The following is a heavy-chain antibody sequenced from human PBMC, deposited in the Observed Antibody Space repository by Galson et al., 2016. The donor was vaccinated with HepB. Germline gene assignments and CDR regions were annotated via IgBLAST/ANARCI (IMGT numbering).Heavy chain of an antibody. CDR2: IDWDEDK. Sequence: PALVKPTQTLTLTCTFSGFSLSTSGMRVSWIRQSPGKALEWLARIDWDEDKFYSTSLKPTQTLTISKDISKNQVVLTMTNMDPVDTATYYCARIEGPGSYWGKGTTVTVSS. D-gene: IGHD3-10*01. CDR1: GFSLSTSGMR. J-gene: IGHJ6*04. CDR3: ARIEGPGSY. V-gene: IGHV2-70*04.